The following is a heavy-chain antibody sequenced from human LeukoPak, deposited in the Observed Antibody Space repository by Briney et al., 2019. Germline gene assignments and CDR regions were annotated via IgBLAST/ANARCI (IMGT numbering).Heavy chain of an antibody. J-gene: IGHJ4*02. V-gene: IGHV3-74*01. CDR2: TSSDGSST. Sequence: GGSLRLSCAASGFTFSRFWMHWVRRAPGKGLVWVARTSSDGSSTVYADSVKGRFTISRDNAKKTLYLQMNSLRAEDTATYYCARDSDAGFDYWGQGTLVTVSS. CDR3: ARDSDAGFDY. CDR1: GFTFSRFW.